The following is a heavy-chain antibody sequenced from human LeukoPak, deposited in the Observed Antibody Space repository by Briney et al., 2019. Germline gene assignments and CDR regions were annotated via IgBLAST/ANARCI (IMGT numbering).Heavy chain of an antibody. CDR1: GFTFSSYE. CDR2: ISSSGSTI. CDR3: ARVGSYDILTGYTLGHYYGMDV. J-gene: IGHJ6*04. V-gene: IGHV3-48*03. D-gene: IGHD3-9*01. Sequence: PGGSLRLSCAASGFTFSSYEMNWVRQAPGKGLEWVSYISSSGSTIYYADSVKGRFTISRDNAKNSLYLQMNSLRAEDTAVYYCARVGSYDILTGYTLGHYYGMDVWGKGTTVTVSS.